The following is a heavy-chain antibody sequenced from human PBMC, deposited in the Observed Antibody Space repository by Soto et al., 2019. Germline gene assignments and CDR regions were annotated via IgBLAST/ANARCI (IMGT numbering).Heavy chain of an antibody. CDR3: AREMYSGYEWDYYYGMDV. D-gene: IGHD5-12*01. CDR1: GGSISSYY. V-gene: IGHV4-59*01. Sequence: SETLSLTCTVSGGSISSYYWSWIRQPPGKGLEWIGYIYYSGSTNYNPSLKSRVTISVDTSKNQFSLKLSSVTAADTAVYYCAREMYSGYEWDYYYGMDVWGQGTTVTVSS. CDR2: IYYSGST. J-gene: IGHJ6*02.